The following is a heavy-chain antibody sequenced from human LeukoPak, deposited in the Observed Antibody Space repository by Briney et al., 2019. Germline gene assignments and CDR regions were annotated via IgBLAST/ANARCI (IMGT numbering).Heavy chain of an antibody. J-gene: IGHJ4*02. Sequence: SETLSLTCTVSGGSISSSSYYWGWNRQPPGKGLEWIGSIYYSGSTYYNPSLKSRVTISVDTSKNQFSLKLSSVTAADTAVYYCARQVGDTYYYGSGSYKVDYWGQGTLVTVSS. V-gene: IGHV4-39*01. D-gene: IGHD3-10*01. CDR1: GGSISSSSYY. CDR3: ARQVGDTYYYGSGSYKVDY. CDR2: IYYSGST.